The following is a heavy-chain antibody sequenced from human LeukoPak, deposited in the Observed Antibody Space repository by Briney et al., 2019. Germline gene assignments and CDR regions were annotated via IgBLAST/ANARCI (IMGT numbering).Heavy chain of an antibody. CDR3: AREATGIAAADYYYYGMDV. CDR2: INLNSGGT. Sequence: ASVKVSCKASGYTFTGYYMHWVRQPPGQGLEWMGWINLNSGGTNYAQKFQGRVTMTRDTSISTAYMELSRLRSDDTAVYYCAREATGIAAADYYYYGMDVWGQGTTVTVSS. J-gene: IGHJ6*02. CDR1: GYTFTGYY. D-gene: IGHD6-13*01. V-gene: IGHV1-2*02.